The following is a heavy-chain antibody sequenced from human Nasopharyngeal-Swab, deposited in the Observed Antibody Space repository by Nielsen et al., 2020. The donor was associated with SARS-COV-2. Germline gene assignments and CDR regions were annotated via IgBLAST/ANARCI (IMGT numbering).Heavy chain of an antibody. Sequence: SETLSLTCSVSGGSFNGFYWNWIRQAPGKGLEWIGEINHNERTNYNPSLKSRIAMLVDTSNNQVSLKVSSVSVGDTAVYYCARAGRVGDAYTGLDVWGQGTTVTVSS. J-gene: IGHJ6*02. CDR1: GGSFNGFY. D-gene: IGHD5-24*01. V-gene: IGHV4-34*01. CDR2: INHNERT. CDR3: ARAGRVGDAYTGLDV.